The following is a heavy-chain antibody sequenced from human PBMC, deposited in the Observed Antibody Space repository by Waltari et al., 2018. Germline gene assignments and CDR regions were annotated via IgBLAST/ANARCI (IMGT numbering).Heavy chain of an antibody. V-gene: IGHV3-30*04. D-gene: IGHD3-22*01. Sequence: QVQLVQSGGGVVQPGRSLRLSCAASGFTFISYAMHWVRQAPGKGLEWQAVRRDEGSNKDKADDGKSRFTISREKCKITMYRQNNRMRAEEKTVNYCARDGAESSGEWELEYWGQGTLVTVSS. CDR3: ARDGAESSGEWELEY. CDR2: RRDEGSNK. CDR1: GFTFISYA. J-gene: IGHJ4*02.